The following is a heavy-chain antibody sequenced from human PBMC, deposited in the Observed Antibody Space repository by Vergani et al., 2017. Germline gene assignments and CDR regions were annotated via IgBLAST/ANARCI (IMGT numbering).Heavy chain of an antibody. D-gene: IGHD3-10*01. Sequence: EVQLVESGGGLVQPGGSLRLSCAASGFTFSSYSMNWVRQAPGKGLEWVSYISSSSSTIYYADSVKGRFTISRDNAKNSLYLQMNSLRAEDTAVYYCARDRGTMVRGVIVDYYYYYGMDVWGQGTTVTVSS. CDR1: GFTFSSYS. CDR2: ISSSSSTI. V-gene: IGHV3-48*01. CDR3: ARDRGTMVRGVIVDYYYYYGMDV. J-gene: IGHJ6*02.